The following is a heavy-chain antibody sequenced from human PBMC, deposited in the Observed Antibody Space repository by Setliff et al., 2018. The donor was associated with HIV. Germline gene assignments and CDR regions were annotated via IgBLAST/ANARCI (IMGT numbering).Heavy chain of an antibody. J-gene: IGHJ4*02. CDR3: AKSPGFTGYGGSG. CDR2: THYTGST. D-gene: IGHD5-12*01. CDR1: GGSISSSSHY. Sequence: SETLSLTCTVSGGSISSSSHYWGWLRQPPGKGLEWIGSTHYTGSTYYNPSLKSRVTISVDTSKNQFSQKLTSVTAADTAVYYCAKSPGFTGYGGSGWGQGTLVTVSS. V-gene: IGHV4-39*01.